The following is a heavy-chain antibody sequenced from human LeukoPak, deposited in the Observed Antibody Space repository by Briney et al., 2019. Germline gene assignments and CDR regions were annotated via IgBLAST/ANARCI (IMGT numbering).Heavy chain of an antibody. CDR3: ARPDPDILTGYYSN. CDR1: GGTFSSYA. CDR2: IIPILGIA. D-gene: IGHD3-9*01. V-gene: IGHV1-69*04. Sequence: SVKVSCKASGGTFSSYAISWVRQAPGQGLEWMGRIIPILGIANYAQKFQGRVTITADKSTSTAYMELSSLRSEDTAVYYCARPDPDILTGYYSNWGQGTLVTVSS. J-gene: IGHJ4*02.